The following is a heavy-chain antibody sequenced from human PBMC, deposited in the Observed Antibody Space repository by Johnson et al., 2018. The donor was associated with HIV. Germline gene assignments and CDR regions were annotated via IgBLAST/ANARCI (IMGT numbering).Heavy chain of an antibody. J-gene: IGHJ3*02. V-gene: IGHV3-30*04. CDR3: ARDGGETVVGSGAFDI. CDR2: ISYDGSNK. Sequence: QMLLVESGGGVVQPGRSLRLSCAASGFSFSNYAMHWVRQAPGKGLEWVAVISYDGSNKYYADSVKGRFTISRDNSKNTLYLQMNSLRAEDTAVYYCARDGGETVVGSGAFDIWGQGTMVTVSS. CDR1: GFSFSNYA. D-gene: IGHD4-23*01.